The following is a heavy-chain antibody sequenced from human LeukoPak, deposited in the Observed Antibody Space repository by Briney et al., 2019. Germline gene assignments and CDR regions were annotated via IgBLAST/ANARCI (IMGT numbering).Heavy chain of an antibody. J-gene: IGHJ4*02. Sequence: SETLSLTCAVYGGSFSGYYWSWIRQPPGKGLEWIGEINHSGSTNYNPSLKSRVTISVDTSKNQFSLKLSSVTATDTAVYYCAQIEMSTQVFDYWGQGTLVTVSS. CDR3: AQIEMSTQVFDY. CDR2: INHSGST. CDR1: GGSFSGYY. D-gene: IGHD5-24*01. V-gene: IGHV4-34*01.